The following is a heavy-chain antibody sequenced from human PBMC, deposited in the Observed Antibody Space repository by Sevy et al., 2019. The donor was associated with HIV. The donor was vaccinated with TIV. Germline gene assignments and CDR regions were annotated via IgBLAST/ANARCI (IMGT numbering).Heavy chain of an antibody. CDR2: LNHSGTT. V-gene: IGHV4-34*01. D-gene: IGHD3-16*01. Sequence: SETLSLTCAVYGGSFGTYFWSWIRQPPGKGLEWIGELNHSGTTNYNPSLKSRVTISLDTSKNQFSLKLRCVTAADTAMYYCAREGGDYWGQGTLVTVSS. CDR3: AREGGDY. CDR1: GGSFGTYF. J-gene: IGHJ4*02.